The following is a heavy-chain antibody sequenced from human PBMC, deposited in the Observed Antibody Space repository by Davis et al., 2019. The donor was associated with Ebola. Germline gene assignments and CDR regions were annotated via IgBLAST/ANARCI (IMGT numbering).Heavy chain of an antibody. CDR3: ARGTMVRGVNLAY. J-gene: IGHJ4*02. D-gene: IGHD3-10*01. Sequence: MPSETLSLTCAVSGDSISSSNWWSWVRQPPGKGLEWIGEISQSGSTNYNPSLKSRVTISVDKSKNQFSLKLSSVTAADTAVYYCARGTMVRGVNLAYWGQGTLVTVSS. CDR2: ISQSGST. V-gene: IGHV4-4*02. CDR1: GDSISSSNW.